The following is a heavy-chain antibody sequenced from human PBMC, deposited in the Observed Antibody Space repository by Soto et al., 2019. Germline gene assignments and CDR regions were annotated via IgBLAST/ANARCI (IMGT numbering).Heavy chain of an antibody. Sequence: GSLTLSCAASVFTFSSYSMNWVRQAPGKGLEWVSYISSSSSTIYYADSVKGRFTISRDNAKNSLYLQMNSLRAEDTAVYYCARGLYDFWSEYYYYYMDVWGKGTTVTVSS. J-gene: IGHJ6*03. V-gene: IGHV3-48*01. CDR3: ARGLYDFWSEYYYYYMDV. CDR2: ISSSSSTI. D-gene: IGHD3-3*01. CDR1: VFTFSSYS.